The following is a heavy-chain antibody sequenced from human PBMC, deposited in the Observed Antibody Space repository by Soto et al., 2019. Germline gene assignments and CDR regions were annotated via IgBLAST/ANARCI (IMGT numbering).Heavy chain of an antibody. J-gene: IGHJ5*02. V-gene: IGHV4-31*03. D-gene: IGHD6-13*01. CDR2: IYDSENT. CDR3: ARASYSSSA. CDR1: GGSISSGTYY. Sequence: SETLSLTCTVSGGSISSGTYYWTWIRQQPGKGLEWIGYIYDSENTYYTPSLKNRVTISMETSKNQFSLRLSSVTAADSAVYYCARASYSSSALGQGTLVTVSS.